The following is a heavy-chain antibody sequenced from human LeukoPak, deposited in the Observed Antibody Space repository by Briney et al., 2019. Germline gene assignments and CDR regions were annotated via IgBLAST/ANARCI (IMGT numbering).Heavy chain of an antibody. D-gene: IGHD6-6*01. CDR1: GYTFTSYD. CDR2: MNPNSGNT. CDR3: ARGKARKRGYSSSSGGYYFDY. Sequence: SVKVSCKASGYTFTSYDINWVRQATGQGLEWMGWMNPNSGNTGYAQRFQGRVTMTRNTSISTAYMELSSLRSEDTAVYYCARGKARKRGYSSSSGGYYFDYWGQGTLVTVSS. J-gene: IGHJ4*02. V-gene: IGHV1-8*01.